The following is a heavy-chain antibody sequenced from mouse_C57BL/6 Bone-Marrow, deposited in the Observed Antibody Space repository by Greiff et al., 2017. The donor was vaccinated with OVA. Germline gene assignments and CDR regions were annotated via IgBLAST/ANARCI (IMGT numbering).Heavy chain of an antibody. Sequence: VKLVESGAELVRPGASVKLSCKASGYTFTDYYINWVKQRPGQGLEWIARIYPGSGNTYYNEKFKGKATLTAEKSSSTAYMQLSSLTSEDSAVYFCAETAQATGWFAYWGQGTLVTVSA. CDR1: GYTFTDYY. CDR3: AETAQATGWFAY. CDR2: IYPGSGNT. V-gene: IGHV1-76*01. D-gene: IGHD3-2*02. J-gene: IGHJ3*01.